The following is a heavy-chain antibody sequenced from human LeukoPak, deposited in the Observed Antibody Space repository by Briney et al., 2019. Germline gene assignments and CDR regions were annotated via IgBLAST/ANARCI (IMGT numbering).Heavy chain of an antibody. CDR3: ASCEIYGSGSSV. Sequence: GASVKVSCKASGYTFTGYYMHWVRQAPGQGLEWMGGIIPIFGTANYAQKFQGRVTITADESTSTAYMELSSLRSEDTAVYYCASCEIYGSGSSVWGKGTTVTVSS. CDR2: IIPIFGTA. D-gene: IGHD3-10*01. J-gene: IGHJ6*04. CDR1: GYTFTGYY. V-gene: IGHV1-69*13.